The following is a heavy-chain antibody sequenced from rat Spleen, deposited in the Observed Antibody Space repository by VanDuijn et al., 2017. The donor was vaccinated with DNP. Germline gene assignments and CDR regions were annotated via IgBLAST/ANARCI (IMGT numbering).Heavy chain of an antibody. CDR2: ISYDGTRT. V-gene: IGHV5-7*01. J-gene: IGHJ2*01. CDR3: ARHGLYFDY. Sequence: EVQLVASGGGFVQPGRSLKLSCVGSGFIFSDYAMAWVRQAPKKGLEWVATISYDGTRTYYRDSMKGRFTVSRDNAKTTLYLQMDSLRSEDTATYYCARHGLYFDYWGQGVMVTVSS. CDR1: GFIFSDYA.